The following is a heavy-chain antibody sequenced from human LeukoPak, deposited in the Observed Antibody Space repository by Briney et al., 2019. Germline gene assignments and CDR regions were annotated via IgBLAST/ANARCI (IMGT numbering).Heavy chain of an antibody. CDR3: ARDLADYYYDSSGYAALDY. CDR2: FYCSGST. D-gene: IGHD3-22*01. CDR1: GGSISRYY. V-gene: IGHV4-59*12. Sequence: SETLSLTCTVPGGSISRYYWSWIRQPPGKGLEWIGYFYCSGSTNYNPSLKSRVTISVDTSRNQFSLKLSSVTAADTAVYYCARDLADYYYDSSGYAALDYWGQGTLVTVSS. J-gene: IGHJ4*02.